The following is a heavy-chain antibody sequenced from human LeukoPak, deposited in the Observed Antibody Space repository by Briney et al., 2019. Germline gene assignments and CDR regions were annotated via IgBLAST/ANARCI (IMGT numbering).Heavy chain of an antibody. J-gene: IGHJ4*02. D-gene: IGHD3-16*01. CDR1: GFTFXXFA. CDR2: ISYDGSNK. Sequence: LRXSXXAXGFTFXXFAMHWVRRAPGKGVEGVAVISYDGSNKYYADSVKGRFSISRDNSKNTLYLQMNSLRVEDTAVYYCAQRGGLDYWGQGTLVTVSS. V-gene: IGHV3-30*04. CDR3: AQRGGLDY.